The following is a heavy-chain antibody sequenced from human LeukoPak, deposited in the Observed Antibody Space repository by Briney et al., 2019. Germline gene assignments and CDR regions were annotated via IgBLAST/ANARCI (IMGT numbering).Heavy chain of an antibody. D-gene: IGHD3/OR15-3a*01. J-gene: IGHJ4*02. CDR2: IYSDGRT. Sequence: SGGSLRLSCAASGFTVSSDHMSWVRHAPGKGLEWVSIIYSDGRTYYADSVRGRFTISRDNSKNTLYLQMNSLRAEDTAVYFCARGGTRTFYSFDSWGQGTLVTVSS. CDR3: ARGGTRTFYSFDS. V-gene: IGHV3-66*02. CDR1: GFTVSSDH.